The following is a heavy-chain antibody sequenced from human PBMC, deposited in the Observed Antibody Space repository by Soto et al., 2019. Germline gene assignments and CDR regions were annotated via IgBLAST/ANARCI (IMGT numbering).Heavy chain of an antibody. V-gene: IGHV3-23*01. J-gene: IGHJ5*02. CDR1: GFTFDDYA. Sequence: GGSLRLSCVTSGFTFDDYAITWLRQAPGKGLEWVCSISSSGSDTRCAGSVKGRFTISRDSSQSTVYLQMNSLRDEDTAVYYCAKGPWNNWSGLFDPWGQGTLVTVSS. D-gene: IGHD1-1*01. CDR3: AKGPWNNWSGLFDP. CDR2: ISSSGSDT.